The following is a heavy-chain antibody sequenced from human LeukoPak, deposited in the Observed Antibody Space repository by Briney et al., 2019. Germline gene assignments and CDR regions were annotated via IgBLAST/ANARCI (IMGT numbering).Heavy chain of an antibody. D-gene: IGHD3-22*01. CDR2: INPNSGGI. CDR1: GYTFTGYY. V-gene: IGHV1-2*02. J-gene: IGHJ5*02. Sequence: ASVKVSCKASGYTFTGYYMHWVRRAPGRGLEWMGWINPNSGGINYAQKFQGRVTMTRDTSISTAYMELSRLRSDDTAVYYCARVGLPLYYYDSSGYYPPGNWFDPWGQGTLVTVSS. CDR3: ARVGLPLYYYDSSGYYPPGNWFDP.